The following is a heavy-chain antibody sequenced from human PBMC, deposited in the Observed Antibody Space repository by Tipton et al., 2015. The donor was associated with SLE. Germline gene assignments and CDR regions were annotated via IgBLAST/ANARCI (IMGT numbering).Heavy chain of an antibody. D-gene: IGHD3-3*01. CDR3: ARTKNDFWSALDI. Sequence: QLVQSGTEVKKPGASVKVSCKTSGYTFTNYAVSWIRQAPGQGLEWMGWIRDYNGNTKYARKFQGRVTMTTDTSTSAAYMELRSLRSDDTAVYYCARTKNDFWSALDIWGQGTMVTVSS. V-gene: IGHV1-18*01. CDR2: IRDYNGNT. CDR1: GYTFTNYA. J-gene: IGHJ3*02.